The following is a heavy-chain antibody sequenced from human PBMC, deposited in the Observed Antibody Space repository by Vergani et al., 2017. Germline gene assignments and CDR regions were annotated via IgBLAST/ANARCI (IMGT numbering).Heavy chain of an antibody. CDR3: ARQVTMVRGVIGGMDV. Sequence: EVQLVQSGAEVKKPGESLKISCQGSGYSITNYWIAWVRQRPGKGLEWMGIIYAGDSDTRYSPSFQGQVTISADKSISTAYLQWSSLKASDTAMYYCARQVTMVRGVIGGMDVWGQGTTVTVSS. D-gene: IGHD3-10*01. CDR1: GYSITNYW. J-gene: IGHJ6*02. V-gene: IGHV5-51*01. CDR2: IYAGDSDT.